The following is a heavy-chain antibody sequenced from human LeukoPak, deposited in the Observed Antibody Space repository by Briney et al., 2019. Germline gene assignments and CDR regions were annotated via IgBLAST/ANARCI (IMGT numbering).Heavy chain of an antibody. CDR1: GFTFDDYG. V-gene: IGHV3-20*04. CDR2: INGICGSP. CDR3: ARVIRGSSPNAYYYYMDV. J-gene: IGHJ6*03. D-gene: IGHD6-13*01. Sequence: GGALRLSCAASGFTFDDYGMSWVGQAPGKGLEWVSGINGICGSPLYADSVKCRFPISRDNAQNSLYLPMNSLRAEDTALYYCARVIRGSSPNAYYYYMDVWGKGTPVTVSS.